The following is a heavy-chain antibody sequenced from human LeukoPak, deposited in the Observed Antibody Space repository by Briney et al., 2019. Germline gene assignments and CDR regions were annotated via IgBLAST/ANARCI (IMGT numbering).Heavy chain of an antibody. J-gene: IGHJ4*02. CDR1: GYTFIRYY. CDR3: ARWTTTYLDY. Sequence: GAAVKVSCKASGYTFIRYYIHWVRQAPEQGLEWMGIVNPSGDSTNYAQKFQGRVTMTRDTSTSTVYMELSSLRSEDTAVYYCARWTTTYLDYWGQGTLVTVSS. CDR2: VNPSGDST. V-gene: IGHV1-46*01. D-gene: IGHD3/OR15-3a*01.